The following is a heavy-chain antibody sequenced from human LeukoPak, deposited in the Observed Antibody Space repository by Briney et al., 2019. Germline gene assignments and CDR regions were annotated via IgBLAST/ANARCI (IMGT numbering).Heavy chain of an antibody. CDR3: ARDSGVLGATWDNWFDP. V-gene: IGHV3-11*04. CDR2: ISSSGTTI. D-gene: IGHD1-26*01. CDR1: GFTFTEYY. J-gene: IGHJ5*02. Sequence: GGSLRLSCAASGFTFTEYYMTWIRQAPGKGLEWVSHISSSGTTIFYAASVKGRFTISLDNAKNSLYLQMNSLRAEDTAVYYCARDSGVLGATWDNWFDPWGQGTLVTVSS.